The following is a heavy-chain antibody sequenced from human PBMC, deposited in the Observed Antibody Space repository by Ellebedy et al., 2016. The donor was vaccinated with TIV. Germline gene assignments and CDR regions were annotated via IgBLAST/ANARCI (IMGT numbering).Heavy chain of an antibody. CDR2: IYPGDSDT. Sequence: GESLKISCKGSGYSFTSYWIGWVRQMPGKGLEWMGIIYPGDSDTRYRPSFQGQVTISADKSISTAYLQWSSLKASDTAMYYCASLLNYDILTGKNYYYYGMDVWGQGTTVTVSS. J-gene: IGHJ6*02. CDR3: ASLLNYDILTGKNYYYYGMDV. CDR1: GYSFTSYW. V-gene: IGHV5-51*01. D-gene: IGHD3-9*01.